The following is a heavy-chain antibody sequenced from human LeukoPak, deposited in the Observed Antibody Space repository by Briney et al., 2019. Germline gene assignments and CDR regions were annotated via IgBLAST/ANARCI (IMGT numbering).Heavy chain of an antibody. CDR1: GFTFSSYG. Sequence: GGSLRLSCAASGFTFSSYGMHWVRQAPGKGLEWVAFIRYDGSNKYYADSVKGRFTISRDNSKNTLYLQMNSLRAEDTAVYYCAKYLTTVVTPGSFVDYWGQGTLVTVSS. D-gene: IGHD4-23*01. V-gene: IGHV3-30*02. CDR2: IRYDGSNK. J-gene: IGHJ4*02. CDR3: AKYLTTVVTPGSFVDY.